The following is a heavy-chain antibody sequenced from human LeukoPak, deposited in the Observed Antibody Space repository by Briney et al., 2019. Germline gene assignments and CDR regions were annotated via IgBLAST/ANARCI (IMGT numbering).Heavy chain of an antibody. CDR3: ARACQVVVGAGPGY. D-gene: IGHD2-15*01. V-gene: IGHV3-33*01. J-gene: IGHJ4*02. Sequence: PGGSLRLSCAASGFTFSSYGMHWVRQAPGKGLEWVAVIWYDGSNKYYADSVKGRFTISRDNSKNTLYLQMNSLRAEDTAVYYCARACQVVVGAGPGYWGQGTLVTVSS. CDR1: GFTFSSYG. CDR2: IWYDGSNK.